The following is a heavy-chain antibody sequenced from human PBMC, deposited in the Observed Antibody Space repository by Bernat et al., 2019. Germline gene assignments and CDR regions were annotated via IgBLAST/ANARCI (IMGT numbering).Heavy chain of an antibody. CDR1: GYSFTSYW. J-gene: IGHJ4*02. V-gene: IGHV5-10-1*03. CDR3: ARRGTTTVTH. Sequence: EVQLVQSGAEVKKPGESLKISCKGSGYSFTSYWITWVRQMPGKGLEWMGRIDPSDSYSNYSPSFQGHVTISADKPISTAYLQWSSLKASDTAMYYCARRGTTTVTHWGQGTLVTVSS. D-gene: IGHD4-17*01. CDR2: IDPSDSYS.